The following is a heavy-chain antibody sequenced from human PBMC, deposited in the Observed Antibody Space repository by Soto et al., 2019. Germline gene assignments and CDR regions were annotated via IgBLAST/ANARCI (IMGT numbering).Heavy chain of an antibody. V-gene: IGHV2-5*02. J-gene: IGHJ5*02. CDR1: GFSLSTNGVG. CDR3: AHTVSRYLLYR. Sequence: QITLKESGPTLVKPTQTLTLTCTFSGFSLSTNGVGVGWIRQPPGKALEWLALIYWDDDKRYSPSLKSRLTITKDTSKTQVVLTITNIDPVATATYYCAHTVSRYLLYRWGQGTLVTVSS. CDR2: IYWDDDK. D-gene: IGHD1-1*01.